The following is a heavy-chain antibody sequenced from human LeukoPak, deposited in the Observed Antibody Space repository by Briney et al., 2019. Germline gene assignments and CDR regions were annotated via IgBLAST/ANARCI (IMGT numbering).Heavy chain of an antibody. CDR2: IYYSGST. J-gene: IGHJ4*02. Sequence: SETLSLTCTVSGGSISSYYWSWIRQPPGKGLEWIGYIYYSGSTNYNPSLKSRVTISVDTSKNQFSLKLSSVTAADTAVYYCARAGVRKYYFDYWGQGTLLTVSS. D-gene: IGHD1-1*01. CDR1: GGSISSYY. CDR3: ARAGVRKYYFDY. V-gene: IGHV4-59*01.